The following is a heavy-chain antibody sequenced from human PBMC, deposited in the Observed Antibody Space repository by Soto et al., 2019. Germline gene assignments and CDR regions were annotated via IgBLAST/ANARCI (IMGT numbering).Heavy chain of an antibody. D-gene: IGHD2-2*01. V-gene: IGHV3-30*18. J-gene: IGHJ6*02. Sequence: QVQLVESGGGVVQPGRSLRLSCAASGFTVSSYGMHGVRQAPGKGLEWVAVISYDGSNKYYADSVKGRFTISRDNSKNTLYLQMNSLRAEDTAVYYCAKDLLLRIIVVVPAAISYGMDVWGQGTTVTVSS. CDR2: ISYDGSNK. CDR3: AKDLLLRIIVVVPAAISYGMDV. CDR1: GFTVSSYG.